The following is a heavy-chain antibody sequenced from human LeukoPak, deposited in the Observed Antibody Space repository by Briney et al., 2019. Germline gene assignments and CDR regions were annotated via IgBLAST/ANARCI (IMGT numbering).Heavy chain of an antibody. CDR1: GGSISSYY. Sequence: SETLSLTCTGSGGSISSYYWSWIRQPPGKGLEWIGYIYYSGSTNYNPSLKSRVTISVDTSKNQFSLKLTSVTAADTAVYYCARDRELGYWGQGTLVTVSS. CDR3: ARDRELGY. D-gene: IGHD3-10*01. J-gene: IGHJ4*02. CDR2: IYYSGST. V-gene: IGHV4-59*01.